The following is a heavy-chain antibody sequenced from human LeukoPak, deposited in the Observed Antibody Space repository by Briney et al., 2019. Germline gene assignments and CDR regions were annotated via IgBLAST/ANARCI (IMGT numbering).Heavy chain of an antibody. Sequence: GGSLRLSCAASGFTVSNSYMSWVRQAPGKGLEWVSLIYSGGRTYYTDSVKGRFTISRDNSKNTLYLQMNSLRAEDTAVYYCARALDEDTAMAGYYYMDVWGKGTPVTVS. D-gene: IGHD5-18*01. J-gene: IGHJ6*03. CDR1: GFTVSNSY. V-gene: IGHV3-53*01. CDR2: IYSGGRT. CDR3: ARALDEDTAMAGYYYMDV.